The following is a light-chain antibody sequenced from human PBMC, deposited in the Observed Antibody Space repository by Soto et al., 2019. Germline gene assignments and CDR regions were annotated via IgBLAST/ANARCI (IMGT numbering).Light chain of an antibody. CDR2: RNN. Sequence: QSVLTQPPSASGTPGQRVTISCSGSSSNIGSNYVYWYQQLPGTAPKLLIYRNNQRPSGVPDRSSGSKSGTSASLAISGLRSEDEADYYCAAWDDSLSGPRVFGGGTKLTVL. J-gene: IGLJ2*01. CDR1: SSNIGSNY. V-gene: IGLV1-47*01. CDR3: AAWDDSLSGPRV.